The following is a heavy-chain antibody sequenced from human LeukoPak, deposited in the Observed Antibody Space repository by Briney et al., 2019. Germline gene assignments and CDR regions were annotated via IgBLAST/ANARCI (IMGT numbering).Heavy chain of an antibody. Sequence: GGSLRLSCAASGFTFSSYEMNWVRQAPGKGLEWVSYISSSGSTIYYADSVKGRFTISRDNAKNSLYLQMNSLRPEDTAVYYCARGGSYPGGMFTYWGRGTLVTVSS. CDR1: GFTFSSYE. CDR3: ARGGSYPGGMFTY. D-gene: IGHD3-16*01. CDR2: ISSSGSTI. V-gene: IGHV3-48*03. J-gene: IGHJ4*02.